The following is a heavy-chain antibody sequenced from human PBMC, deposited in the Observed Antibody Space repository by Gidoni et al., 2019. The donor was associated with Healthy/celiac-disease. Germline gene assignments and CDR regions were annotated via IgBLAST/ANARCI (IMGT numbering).Heavy chain of an antibody. J-gene: IGHJ4*02. CDR1: GGPISSSSYY. D-gene: IGHD6-19*01. CDR2: ISYSGST. V-gene: IGHV4-39*01. Sequence: QLQLQESGPGLVKPSETLSLTCTVSGGPISSSSYYWGWIRQPPGKGLEWIGSISYSGSTYYNPSLKSRVTISVDTSKNQFSLKLSSVTAADTAVYYCARGLRSSGYDYWGQGTLVTVSS. CDR3: ARGLRSSGYDY.